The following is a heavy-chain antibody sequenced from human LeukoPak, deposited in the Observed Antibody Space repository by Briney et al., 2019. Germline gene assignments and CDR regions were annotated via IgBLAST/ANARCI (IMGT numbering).Heavy chain of an antibody. V-gene: IGHV1-24*01. CDR3: ATDSEGGNSPLDY. CDR2: SDPEDAET. D-gene: IGHD4-23*01. CDR1: GYTLTELS. J-gene: IGHJ4*02. Sequence: ASVKVSCKVSGYTLTELSIHWVRQAPGKGLEWMGGSDPEDAETIYAQKFQGRVSMTEDTSTDTAYMELSSLRSEDTAVYYCATDSEGGNSPLDYWGQGSLVTVSS.